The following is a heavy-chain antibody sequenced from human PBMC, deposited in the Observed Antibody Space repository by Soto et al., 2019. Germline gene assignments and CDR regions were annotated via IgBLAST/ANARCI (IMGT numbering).Heavy chain of an antibody. D-gene: IGHD3-10*01. V-gene: IGHV1-18*01. Sequence: ASVKVSCKASGYTFISYGISWVRQAPGQGLEWMGWIGTNNGNTNYAQKLQGRVTMTTDTSTNTAYMELGSLRSDDTAVYYCVRDGYYYGKSGPPTPPPCFDFWGQGTLVTVSS. CDR1: GYTFISYG. J-gene: IGHJ4*02. CDR3: VRDGYYYGKSGPPTPPPCFDF. CDR2: IGTNNGNT.